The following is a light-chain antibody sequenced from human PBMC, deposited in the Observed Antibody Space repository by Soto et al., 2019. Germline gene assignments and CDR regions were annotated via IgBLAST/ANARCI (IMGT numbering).Light chain of an antibody. V-gene: IGLV1-47*01. CDR3: AAWDDSLSGGV. J-gene: IGLJ1*01. Sequence: QSVLNQPPSASGTPGQRVIISCSGSSSNIGSNYVYWYQQLPGTAPKLLIYKNNQRPSGVPDRFSGSKSGTSASLAISGLRSEDEADYYCAAWDDSLSGGVFGTGTKVTVL. CDR2: KNN. CDR1: SSNIGSNY.